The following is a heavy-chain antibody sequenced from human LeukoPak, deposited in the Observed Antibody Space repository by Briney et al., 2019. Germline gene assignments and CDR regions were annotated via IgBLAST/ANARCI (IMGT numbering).Heavy chain of an antibody. CDR2: IYYSGST. J-gene: IGHJ5*02. Sequence: SETLSLTCTVSGGSISSSSYYWGWIRQPPGKGLELIGSIYYSGSTYYNPSLKSRVTISVDTSKNQFSLKLSSVTAADTAVYYCARQMQDYDSSGNNWFDPWGQGTLVTVSS. V-gene: IGHV4-39*01. D-gene: IGHD3-22*01. CDR3: ARQMQDYDSSGNNWFDP. CDR1: GGSISSSSYY.